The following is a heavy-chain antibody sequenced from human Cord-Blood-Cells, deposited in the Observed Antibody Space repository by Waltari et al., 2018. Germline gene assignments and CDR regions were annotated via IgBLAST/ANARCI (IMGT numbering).Heavy chain of an antibody. Sequence: QITLKESGPTLVKPTQTLTLTCTFSGFSLSTSGVGVGWIRQPPGKALEWLALIYWDDDKRYSPSLKSRLTITKDNSKNQVVLTMTNMDPVDTATYYCAHLRFLEFSKGYFDYWGQGTLVTVSS. CDR2: IYWDDDK. CDR3: AHLRFLEFSKGYFDY. CDR1: GFSLSTSGVG. V-gene: IGHV2-5*02. J-gene: IGHJ4*02. D-gene: IGHD3-3*01.